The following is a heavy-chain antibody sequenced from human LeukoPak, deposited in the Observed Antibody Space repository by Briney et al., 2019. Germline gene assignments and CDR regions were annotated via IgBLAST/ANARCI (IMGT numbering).Heavy chain of an antibody. D-gene: IGHD3-22*01. J-gene: IGHJ3*02. V-gene: IGHV4-59*01. CDR2: TSHSGST. CDR1: GGSISSSY. Sequence: SETLSLTCTVSGGSISSSYWSWIRQPPGRGLEWIGYTSHSGSTNYKPSLKSRVSISVDTSKYQFSLKLTSVTAADTAMYYCARGYYDARGDSNPFDIWGQGTMVTVSS. CDR3: ARGYYDARGDSNPFDI.